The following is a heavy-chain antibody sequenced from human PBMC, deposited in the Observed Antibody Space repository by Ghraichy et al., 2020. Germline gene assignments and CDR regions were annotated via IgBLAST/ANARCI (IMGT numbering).Heavy chain of an antibody. D-gene: IGHD6-13*01. CDR1: GGSISSSSYY. Sequence: ETLSLTCTVSGGSISSSSYYWGWIRQPPGKGLEWIGSIYYSGSTYYNPSLKSRVTISVDTSKNQFSLKLSSVTAADTAVYYCARRHIAAAAPLGWFDPWGQGTLVTVSS. CDR3: ARRHIAAAAPLGWFDP. J-gene: IGHJ5*02. V-gene: IGHV4-39*01. CDR2: IYYSGST.